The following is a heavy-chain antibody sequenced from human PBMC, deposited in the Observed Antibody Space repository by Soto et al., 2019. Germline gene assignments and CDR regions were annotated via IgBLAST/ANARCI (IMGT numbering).Heavy chain of an antibody. CDR1: GGSISSGGYY. CDR2: IYYSGST. V-gene: IGHV4-31*03. J-gene: IGHJ3*02. D-gene: IGHD2-15*01. Sequence: QVQLQESGPGLVKPSQTLSLTCTVSGGSISSGGYYWSWIRQHPGKGLEWIGYIYYSGSTYYNPSLKCRVTISVDTSKNQFSLKLSSVTAVDTAVYYCARAVSVVVAGYDAFDIWGQGTMVTVSS. CDR3: ARAVSVVVAGYDAFDI.